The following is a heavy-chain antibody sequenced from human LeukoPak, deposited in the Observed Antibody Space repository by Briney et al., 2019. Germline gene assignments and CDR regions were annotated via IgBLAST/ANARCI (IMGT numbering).Heavy chain of an antibody. CDR3: ARDSGAYGSGSYYSGSFDY. Sequence: SQTLSLTWDIYGDSVSSNSAAWNWLRESPSRGLEWLGRTYYRSKWYNAYAVCVKCRITINPDTSKNQFSLQLNSVTPEDTAVYYCARDSGAYGSGSYYSGSFDYWGQGTLVTVSS. V-gene: IGHV6-1*01. D-gene: IGHD3-10*01. J-gene: IGHJ4*02. CDR2: TYYRSKWYN. CDR1: GDSVSSNSAA.